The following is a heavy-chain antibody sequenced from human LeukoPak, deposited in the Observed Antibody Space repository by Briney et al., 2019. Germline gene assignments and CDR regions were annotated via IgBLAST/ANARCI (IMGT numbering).Heavy chain of an antibody. V-gene: IGHV1-2*02. D-gene: IGHD4-11*01. CDR2: INPNSGGT. J-gene: IGHJ4*02. Sequence: GASVKVSCKDSGYTFTGYYIHWGRQAPGQGLEWMGWINPNSGGTNYAQKFQGRVTMTRDTSISPAYMELSRLTSDDTAVYYCARDATARDYSNSDCWGQGSLVTVSS. CDR1: GYTFTGYY. CDR3: ARDATARDYSNSDC.